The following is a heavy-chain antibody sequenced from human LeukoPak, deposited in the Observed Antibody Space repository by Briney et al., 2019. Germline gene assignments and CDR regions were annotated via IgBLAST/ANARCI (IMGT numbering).Heavy chain of an antibody. J-gene: IGHJ3*02. CDR2: ISYDGSNK. CDR1: GFTFSSYA. CDR3: AKFFTGEYVRAFDI. V-gene: IGHV3-30*18. Sequence: GGSLRLSCAASGFTFSSYAMHWVRQAPGKGLEWVALISYDGSNKYYADSVKGRFTISRDNSKNTLYLQMNSLRAEDTAVYYCAKFFTGEYVRAFDIWGQGTMVTVFS. D-gene: IGHD3-10*02.